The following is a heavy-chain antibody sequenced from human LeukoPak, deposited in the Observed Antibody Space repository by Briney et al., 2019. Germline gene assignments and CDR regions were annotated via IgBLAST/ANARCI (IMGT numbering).Heavy chain of an antibody. V-gene: IGHV1-3*01. J-gene: IGHJ4*02. CDR1: GYTFTSYA. D-gene: IGHD5-24*01. CDR3: ARAARDGYDFDY. CDR2: INAGNGNT. Sequence: ASVKVSCKASGYTFTSYAMHWVRQAPGQRLEWMGWINAGNGNTKYSQKFQGRVTITRDTSASTAYMELSSLRSEDMAVYYCARAARDGYDFDYWGQGTLVTVSS.